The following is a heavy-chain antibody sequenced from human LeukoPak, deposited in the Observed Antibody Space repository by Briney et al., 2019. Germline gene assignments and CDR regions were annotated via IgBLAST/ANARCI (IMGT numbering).Heavy chain of an antibody. CDR3: ARDGYNYGLDRFDY. D-gene: IGHD5-18*01. Sequence: SETLSLTCTVSGGSISSYYWSWIRQPAGKGLEWIGRIYTSGSTNYNPSLKSRVTMSVETSKNQFSLKLSSVTAADTAVYYCARDGYNYGLDRFDYWGQGILVTVSS. CDR2: IYTSGST. V-gene: IGHV4-4*07. J-gene: IGHJ4*02. CDR1: GGSISSYY.